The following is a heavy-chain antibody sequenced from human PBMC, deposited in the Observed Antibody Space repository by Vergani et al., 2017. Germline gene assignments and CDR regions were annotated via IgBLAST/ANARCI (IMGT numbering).Heavy chain of an antibody. CDR3: AKEGADYGDYVVDY. D-gene: IGHD4-17*01. CDR1: GFTFSSYG. CDR2: ISYDGSNK. Sequence: VQLLESGGDLVQPGGSLRLSCAASGFTFSSYGMHWVRQAPGKGLEWVAVISYDGSNKYYADSVKGRFTISRDNSKNTLYLQMNSLRAEDTAVYYCAKEGADYGDYVVDYWGQGTLVTVSS. V-gene: IGHV3-30*18. J-gene: IGHJ4*02.